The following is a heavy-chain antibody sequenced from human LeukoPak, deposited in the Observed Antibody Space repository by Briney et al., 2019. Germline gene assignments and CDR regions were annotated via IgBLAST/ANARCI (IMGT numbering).Heavy chain of an antibody. CDR2: IYYSGST. CDR1: SGSISSGDYY. V-gene: IGHV4-30-4*08. Sequence: SETLSLTCTVSSGSISSGDYYWSWIRQPPGKGLEWIGYIYYSGSTYYNPSLKSRVTISVDTSKNRFSLKLSSVTAADTAVYYCARAVGDFWSGYSAFDIWGQGTMVTVSS. D-gene: IGHD3-3*01. CDR3: ARAVGDFWSGYSAFDI. J-gene: IGHJ3*02.